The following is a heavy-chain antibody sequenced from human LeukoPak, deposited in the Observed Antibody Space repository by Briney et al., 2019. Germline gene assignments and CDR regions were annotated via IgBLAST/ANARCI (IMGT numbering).Heavy chain of an antibody. D-gene: IGHD1-26*01. CDR3: TKGLVGALAFEY. CDR1: GFTFSSYA. V-gene: IGHV3-23*01. CDR2: ISGSGGST. J-gene: IGHJ4*02. Sequence: TGGSLRLSCAASGFTFSSYAMNWVRQAPGKGLEWVSAISGSGGSTYSADSVKGRFTISRDNSNNTLSLQMNSLRVEDTAVYYCTKGLVGALAFEYWGQGTLVTVSS.